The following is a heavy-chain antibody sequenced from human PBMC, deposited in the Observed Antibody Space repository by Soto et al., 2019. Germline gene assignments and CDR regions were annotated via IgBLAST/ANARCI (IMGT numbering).Heavy chain of an antibody. D-gene: IGHD1-26*01. Sequence: QVQLVQSGAEVKQPGASVKVSCKASGFTFSRYYMHWIRQAPGQGLEWMGIINPSGASTNYAQKFQGRVTLTRDTSTSTVSMEVSSLRSEDTVVYYCARDNSESNSWWFDPWGQGTLVTVSS. CDR3: ARDNSESNSWWFDP. CDR1: GFTFSRYY. V-gene: IGHV1-46*01. J-gene: IGHJ5*02. CDR2: INPSGAST.